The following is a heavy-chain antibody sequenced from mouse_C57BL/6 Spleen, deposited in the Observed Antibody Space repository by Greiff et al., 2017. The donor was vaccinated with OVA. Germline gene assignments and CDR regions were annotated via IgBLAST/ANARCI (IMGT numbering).Heavy chain of an antibody. CDR1: GFTFSDYY. Sequence: EVQRVESEGGLVQPGSSMKLSCTASGFTFSDYYMAWVRQVPEKGLEWVANINYDGSSTYYLDSLKSRFIISRDNAKNILYLQMSSLKSEDTATYYCAREEGNYWYFDVWGTGTTVTVSS. CDR2: INYDGSST. J-gene: IGHJ1*03. V-gene: IGHV5-16*01. D-gene: IGHD2-1*01. CDR3: AREEGNYWYFDV.